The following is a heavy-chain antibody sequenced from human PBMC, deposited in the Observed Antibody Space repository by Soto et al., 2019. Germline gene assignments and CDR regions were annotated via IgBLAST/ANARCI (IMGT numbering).Heavy chain of an antibody. J-gene: IGHJ6*02. V-gene: IGHV1-69*13. CDR1: GGTFGSYA. D-gene: IGHD2-2*01. Sequence: SVKVSCKASGGTFGSYAISWVRQAPGQGLEWMGGIIPIPGTANYAQKFQGRVTIAADESTSTACMELSSLRSEDTAVYYCARSQGSSTSLEIYYYYYYGMDVWGQGTTVTVSS. CDR2: IIPIPGTA. CDR3: ARSQGSSTSLEIYYYYYYGMDV.